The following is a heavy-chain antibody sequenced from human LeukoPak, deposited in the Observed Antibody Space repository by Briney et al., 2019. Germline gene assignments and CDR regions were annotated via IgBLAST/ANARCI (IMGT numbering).Heavy chain of an antibody. CDR1: GISLSNYA. V-gene: IGHV3-23*01. D-gene: IGHD3-10*01. CDR3: AKRGVVIRGLLVIGYHQEAYHYDF. J-gene: IGHJ4*02. Sequence: PGGSLRLSCVVSGISLSNYAMTWVRQAPGKGLEGVSYISERGGSTTYAGSVKGRFTISRDTSLNPLYLQMNNLRAEDPAVYFCAKRGVVIRGLLVIGYHQEAYHYDFWGQGVLVTVSS. CDR2: ISERGGST.